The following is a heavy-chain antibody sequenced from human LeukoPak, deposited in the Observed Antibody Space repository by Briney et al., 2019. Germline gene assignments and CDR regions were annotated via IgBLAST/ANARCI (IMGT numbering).Heavy chain of an antibody. J-gene: IGHJ4*02. V-gene: IGHV1-18*01. CDR3: AKVSSSSSWYSYYFDY. CDR1: GYTFTSYG. D-gene: IGHD6-13*01. Sequence: GASVKVSCKASGYTFTSYGISWVRQAPGQGLEWMGWISAYNGNTNYAQKLQGRVTMTTDTSTSTAYMELRSLRSDDTAVYYCAKVSSSSSWYSYYFDYWGQGTLVTVSS. CDR2: ISAYNGNT.